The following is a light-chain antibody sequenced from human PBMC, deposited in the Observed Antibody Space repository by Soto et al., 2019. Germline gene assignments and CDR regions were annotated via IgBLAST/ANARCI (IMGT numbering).Light chain of an antibody. Sequence: DIQMTQSPSSLSASVGVRVTITCRASQGISNYVAWYQQRPGKAPKLLIYAASTLQSGVPSRFSGSESGTDFTLTISGLQPEDVATYYCQKYDSAPLFTFGPGTKVEIK. V-gene: IGKV1-27*01. CDR2: AAS. J-gene: IGKJ3*01. CDR1: QGISNY. CDR3: QKYDSAPLFT.